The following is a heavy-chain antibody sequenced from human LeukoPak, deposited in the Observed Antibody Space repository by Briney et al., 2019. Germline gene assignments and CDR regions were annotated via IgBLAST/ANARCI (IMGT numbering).Heavy chain of an antibody. CDR1: GYTFTGYY. CDR3: ARPYKGAVGDY. V-gene: IGHV1-2*02. CDR2: INPDSGGT. D-gene: IGHD1-26*01. J-gene: IGHJ4*02. Sequence: ASVKVSCKASGYTFTGYYIQWMRQAPGQGLEWMGWINPDSGGTKYAQSLQGRVTMTRDTSISTAYMELSRLGSDDTAIYYCARPYKGAVGDYWGQGTLVTVSS.